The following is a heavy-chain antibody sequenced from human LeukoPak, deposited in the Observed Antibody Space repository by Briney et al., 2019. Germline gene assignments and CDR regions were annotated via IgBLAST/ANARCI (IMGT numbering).Heavy chain of an antibody. CDR3: ARLGDFWSGYPQPTYWYFDL. D-gene: IGHD3-3*01. V-gene: IGHV1-8*03. CDR1: GGTFSSYA. J-gene: IGHJ2*01. Sequence: ASVKVSCKASGGTFSSYAISWVRQATGQGLEWMGWMNPNSGNTGYAQRFQGRVTITRNTSISTAYMELSSLRSEDTAVYYCARLGDFWSGYPQPTYWYFDLWGRGTLVTVSS. CDR2: MNPNSGNT.